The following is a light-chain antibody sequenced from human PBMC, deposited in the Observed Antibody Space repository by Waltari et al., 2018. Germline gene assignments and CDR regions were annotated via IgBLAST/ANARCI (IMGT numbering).Light chain of an antibody. CDR2: VNGEGSH. CDR3: QTGGHGTWV. V-gene: IGLV4-69*02. Sequence: PGKGPRFLMEVNGEGSHSKGDEIPDRFSGSSSGAERYLTISTVQSEDEAVYYCQTGGHGTWVFGGGTKLTVL. J-gene: IGLJ3*02.